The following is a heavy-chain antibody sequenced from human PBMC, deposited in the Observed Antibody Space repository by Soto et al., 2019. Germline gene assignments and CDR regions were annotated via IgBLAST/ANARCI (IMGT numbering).Heavy chain of an antibody. V-gene: IGHV3-30*18. CDR2: ISYDGRNK. CDR3: VKDGSSGWPYYYGLDV. CDR1: EFTFSSYG. J-gene: IGHJ6*02. D-gene: IGHD6-19*01. Sequence: GGSLRLSCAASEFTFSSYGMHWVRQAPGKGLEWVAVISYDGRNKYYADSVKGRFTISRDNSKNTLYLQMSSLRAEDTAVYYCVKDGSSGWPYYYGLDVWGQGTTVTVSS.